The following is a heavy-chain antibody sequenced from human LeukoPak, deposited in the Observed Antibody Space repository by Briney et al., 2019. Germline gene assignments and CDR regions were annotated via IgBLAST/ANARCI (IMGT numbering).Heavy chain of an antibody. CDR1: GGSISSGSYY. V-gene: IGHV4-61*01. D-gene: IGHD4-17*01. CDR3: ARAQVTTVTAFDY. J-gene: IGHJ4*02. Sequence: SETLSLTCTVSGGSISSGSYYWSWIRQPPGKGLEWIGYIYYSGSTNYNPSLKSRVTISVDTSKNQFSPKLSSVTAADTAVYYCARAQVTTVTAFDYWGQGTLVTVSS. CDR2: IYYSGST.